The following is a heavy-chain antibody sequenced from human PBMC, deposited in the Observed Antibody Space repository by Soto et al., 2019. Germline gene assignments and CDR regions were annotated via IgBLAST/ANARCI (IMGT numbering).Heavy chain of an antibody. Sequence: GGSLRLSCAASGFNFSSYEMNWVRQAPGKGLEWVSYISSSGSTIYYADSVKGRFTISRDNAKNSLYLQMNSLRAEDTAVYYCARDKWSVVPAADHYYYYYGMDVWGRGTTVTVSS. CDR2: ISSSGSTI. CDR1: GFNFSSYE. V-gene: IGHV3-48*03. CDR3: ARDKWSVVPAADHYYYYYGMDV. D-gene: IGHD2-2*01. J-gene: IGHJ6*02.